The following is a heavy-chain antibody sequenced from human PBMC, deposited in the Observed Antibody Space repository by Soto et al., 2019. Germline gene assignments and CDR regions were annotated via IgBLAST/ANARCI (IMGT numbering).Heavy chain of an antibody. CDR1: GYTFTSYC. D-gene: IGHD3-10*01. Sequence: GASVKVSCKASGYTFTSYCISWVRQAPGQGLEWMGWISAYNGNTKYAPKLQGRLTMTTDTAIRTAYMEVSSLRSDDTAVYYCARGRASGSYYLLDYWGQGTLVTVSS. V-gene: IGHV1-18*01. CDR2: ISAYNGNT. J-gene: IGHJ4*02. CDR3: ARGRASGSYYLLDY.